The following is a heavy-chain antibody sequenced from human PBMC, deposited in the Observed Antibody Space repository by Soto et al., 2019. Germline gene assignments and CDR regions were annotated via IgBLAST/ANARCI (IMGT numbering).Heavy chain of an antibody. CDR3: ARARHPYYYYGMDV. J-gene: IGHJ6*04. CDR1: GFALSTSGVG. V-gene: IGHV2-5*02. CDR2: IYWDDGK. Sequence: QITLKESGPTLVKPTQTLTLTCTFSGFALSTSGVGVGWIRQPPGKALEWLALIYWDDGKRYSPSLKSRLTITKETYNNTVVLTMTYLDPVNTATYYCARARHPYYYYGMDVWGKGTTFAVSS.